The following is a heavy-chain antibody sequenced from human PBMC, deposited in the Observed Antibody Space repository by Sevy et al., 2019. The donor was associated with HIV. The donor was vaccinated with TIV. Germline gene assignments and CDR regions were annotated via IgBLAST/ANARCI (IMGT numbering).Heavy chain of an antibody. D-gene: IGHD3-22*01. J-gene: IGHJ4*02. V-gene: IGHV3-23*01. CDR2: ISGSGGSGDKT. CDR1: GFTFSRYA. Sequence: GGSLRLSCAASGFTFSRYAMNWVRQAPGTGLEWVSGISGSGGSGDKTNYADSVKGRFTISRDDSKNSLYLQLNSLRAEDTAIYYCARKYDSSGYFDYWGQGTLVTVSS. CDR3: ARKYDSSGYFDY.